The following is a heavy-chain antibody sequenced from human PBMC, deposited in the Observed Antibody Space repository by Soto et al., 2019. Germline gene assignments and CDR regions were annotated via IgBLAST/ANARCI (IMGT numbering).Heavy chain of an antibody. J-gene: IGHJ4*02. D-gene: IGHD6-13*01. Sequence: QVQLQQWGAGLLKPSETLSLTCAVSGGSFSGYYWSWIRQTPGKGLDWIGEINHSVFTDYNPSLTSPVTISVDTSKNHFSLTLTSVTAADTAVYYCARFPFSTSSWSNPRYFDSWGQGTLVTVSS. CDR1: GGSFSGYY. CDR2: INHSVFT. V-gene: IGHV4-34*01. CDR3: ARFPFSTSSWSNPRYFDS.